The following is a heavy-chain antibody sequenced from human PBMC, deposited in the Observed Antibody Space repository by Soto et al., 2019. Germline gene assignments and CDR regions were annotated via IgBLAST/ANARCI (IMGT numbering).Heavy chain of an antibody. D-gene: IGHD2-15*01. Sequence: GGSLRLSCAASGFTFDDYGMSWVRQAPGKGLEWVSGINWNGGSTGYADSVKGRFTISRDNAKNSLYLQMNSLRAEDTALYHCARGGSKVVVAAELDYWGQGTLVTVSS. J-gene: IGHJ4*02. CDR3: ARGGSKVVVAAELDY. CDR1: GFTFDDYG. V-gene: IGHV3-20*01. CDR2: INWNGGST.